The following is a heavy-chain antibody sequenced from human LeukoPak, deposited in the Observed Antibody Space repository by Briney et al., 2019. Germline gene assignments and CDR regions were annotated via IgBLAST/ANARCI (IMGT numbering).Heavy chain of an antibody. D-gene: IGHD3-3*01. CDR2: INSDGSST. CDR3: ARAPRFNSYFDY. Sequence: PGGSLRLSCAAFGFTFSRYWMHWVRQAPGKGLVWVSGINSDGSSTNYADSVKGRFTISRDNAKNTLYLQMSSLRAEDTAVYYCARAPRFNSYFDYWGQRTLVAVSS. V-gene: IGHV3-74*01. CDR1: GFTFSRYW. J-gene: IGHJ4*02.